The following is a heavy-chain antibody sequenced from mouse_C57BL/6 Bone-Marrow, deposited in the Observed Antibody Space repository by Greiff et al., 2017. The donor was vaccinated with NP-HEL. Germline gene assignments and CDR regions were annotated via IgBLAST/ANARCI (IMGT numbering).Heavy chain of an antibody. D-gene: IGHD2-4*01. V-gene: IGHV14-4*01. J-gene: IGHJ3*01. CDR1: GFNIKDDY. CDR3: TTDDYDDGFAY. CDR2: IDPENGDT. Sequence: EVQLQQSGAELVRPGASVKLSCTASGFNIKDDYMNWVKQRPEQGLEWIGWIDPENGDTEYASKFQGKGTITADTSSNTAYLQLSSLTSEDTAVYYCTTDDYDDGFAYWGQGTLVTVSA.